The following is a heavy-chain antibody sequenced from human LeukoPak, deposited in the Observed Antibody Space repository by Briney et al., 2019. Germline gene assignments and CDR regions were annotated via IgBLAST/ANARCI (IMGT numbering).Heavy chain of an antibody. D-gene: IGHD2-15*01. CDR3: ATTPAFSTNWFPP. J-gene: IGHJ5*02. Sequence: SETLSLTCSVSGGSIRSGNYWGWIRQPPGKGLEWIGNIYYSGTTYYSPSLKSRVTISLDMSKNQLSLKLTSVTPADPPVFYCATTPAFSTNWFPPGARGPLVTVPS. CDR1: GGSIRSGNY. V-gene: IGHV4-39*01. CDR2: IYYSGTT.